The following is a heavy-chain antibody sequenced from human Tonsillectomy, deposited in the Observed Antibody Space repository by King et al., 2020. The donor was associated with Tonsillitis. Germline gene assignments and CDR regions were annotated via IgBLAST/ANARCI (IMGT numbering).Heavy chain of an antibody. CDR2: INPNNGGT. J-gene: IGHJ2*01. Sequence: VQLVESGAEVKKPGASVKVSCKASGYIFTGYCIHWVRQAPGQGLEWMGWINPNNGGTYYAQKFQGRVSMTRDASISSAYMELTRLTSDDTAVYSCAREGRKYFDLWGRGTLVTVSS. CDR1: GYIFTGYC. V-gene: IGHV1-2*02. CDR3: AREGRKYFDL. D-gene: IGHD3-10*01.